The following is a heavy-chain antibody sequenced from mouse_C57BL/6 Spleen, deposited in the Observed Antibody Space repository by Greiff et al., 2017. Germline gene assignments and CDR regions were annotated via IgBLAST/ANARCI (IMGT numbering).Heavy chain of an antibody. V-gene: IGHV15-2*01. J-gene: IGHJ3*01. Sequence: VQLQQSGSELRRPGSSVKLSCKDFDSEVFPIAYMSWVRQKPGHGFEWIGGILPSIGRTIYGEKFEDQATLYADTLSNTAYLELNSLTSEDSAIYYCARPLVYGSSYPFAYWGQGTLVTVSA. CDR2: ILPSIGRT. D-gene: IGHD1-1*01. CDR3: ARPLVYGSSYPFAY. CDR1: DSEVFPIAY.